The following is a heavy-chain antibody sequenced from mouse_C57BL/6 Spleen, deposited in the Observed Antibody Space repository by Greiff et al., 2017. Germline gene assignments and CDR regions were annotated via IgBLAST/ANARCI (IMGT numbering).Heavy chain of an antibody. V-gene: IGHV1-64*01. CDR3: ASIYYGYDDGVDY. J-gene: IGHJ2*01. Sequence: VQLQQPGAELVKPGASVKLSCKASGYTFTSYWMHWVKQRPGQGLEWIGMIHPKSGSTNYNEKFKSKATLTVDKSSSTAYMQLSSLTSEDSAVYYCASIYYGYDDGVDYWGQGTTLTVSS. CDR1: GYTFTSYW. D-gene: IGHD2-2*01. CDR2: IHPKSGST.